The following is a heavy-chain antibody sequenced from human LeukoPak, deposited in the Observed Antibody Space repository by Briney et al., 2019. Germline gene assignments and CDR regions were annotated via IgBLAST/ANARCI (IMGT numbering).Heavy chain of an antibody. J-gene: IGHJ6*03. D-gene: IGHD3-16*01. CDR2: IYSGGST. Sequence: GGSLRLSCAASGFTFSSNYMSWVRQAPGKGLEWVSVIYSGGSTYYSDSVKGRCTISRDNSTNTLYLPMKSLRAEDTAVYYWARGVHERQFLYYYYYYYMDVWGKGTTVTVSS. CDR3: ARGVHERQFLYYYYYYYMDV. CDR1: GFTFSSNY. V-gene: IGHV3-53*01.